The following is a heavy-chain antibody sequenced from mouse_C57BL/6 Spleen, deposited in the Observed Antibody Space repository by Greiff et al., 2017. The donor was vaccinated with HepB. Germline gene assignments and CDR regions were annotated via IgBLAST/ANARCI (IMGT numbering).Heavy chain of an antibody. CDR2: INPNNGGT. Sequence: VQLKESGPELVKPGASVKIPCKASGYTFTDYNMDWVKQSHGKSLEWIGDINPNNGGTIYNQKFKGKATLTVDKSSSTAYMELRSLTSEDTAVYYCARGRGLLHAMDYWGQGTSVTVSS. CDR1: GYTFTDYN. CDR3: ARGRGLLHAMDY. J-gene: IGHJ4*01. D-gene: IGHD2-3*01. V-gene: IGHV1-18*01.